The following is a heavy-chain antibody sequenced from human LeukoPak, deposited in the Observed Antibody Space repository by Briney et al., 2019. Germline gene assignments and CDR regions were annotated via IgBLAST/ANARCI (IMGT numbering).Heavy chain of an antibody. CDR1: GYSMSSGYL. CDR3: ANGYYYDSSGYPGNWFDP. V-gene: IGHV4-38-2*02. D-gene: IGHD3-22*01. Sequence: PSETLSLTCTVSGYSMSSGYLWGWIRQPPGKGQEWSGCNYHRGTTYYNPSLKSRVTLSVDASKNQFSLKLSSVTAADTAVYYCANGYYYDSSGYPGNWFDPWGQGTLVTVSS. J-gene: IGHJ5*02. CDR2: NYHRGTT.